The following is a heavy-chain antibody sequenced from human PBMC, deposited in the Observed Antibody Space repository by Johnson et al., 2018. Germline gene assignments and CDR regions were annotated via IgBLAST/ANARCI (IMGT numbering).Heavy chain of an antibody. Sequence: VQLVQSGGGLVQPGGSLRLSCAASGFMFNTYAMSWVRQAPGKGLEWVSAIRFCGDRTYYADSVKGRFPVSRDNSKNTRYLQMNSLRAEDTAVYYCARRGYSSGLDAFNMWGRGTMVTVSS. CDR3: ARRGYSSGLDAFNM. CDR2: IRFCGDRT. D-gene: IGHD6-25*01. CDR1: GFMFNTYA. V-gene: IGHV3-23*04. J-gene: IGHJ3*02.